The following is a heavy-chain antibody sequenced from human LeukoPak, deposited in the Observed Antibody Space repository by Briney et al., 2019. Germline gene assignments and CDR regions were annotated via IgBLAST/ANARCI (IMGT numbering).Heavy chain of an antibody. V-gene: IGHV1-8*03. CDR2: MNPNSGNT. D-gene: IGHD3-22*01. Sequence: ASVKVSCKASGYTFTSYDINWVRQATGQGLEWMGWMNPNSGNTGYAQKFQGRVTITRNTSISTAYMELSSLRSEDTAVYYCARGEGRITMIATQSKPFDYWGQGTLVTVSS. CDR3: ARGEGRITMIATQSKPFDY. J-gene: IGHJ4*02. CDR1: GYTFTSYD.